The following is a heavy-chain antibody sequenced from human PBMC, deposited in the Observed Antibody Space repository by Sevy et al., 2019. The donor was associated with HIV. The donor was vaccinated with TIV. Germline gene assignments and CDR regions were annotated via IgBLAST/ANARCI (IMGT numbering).Heavy chain of an antibody. V-gene: IGHV3-23*01. J-gene: IGHJ4*02. CDR3: AKDRWLTGDTRPLDY. CDR2: ISATGGST. Sequence: GGSLRLSCAASGFTFTDYAMSWVRQAPGKGLEWVSGISATGGSTYYADSVKGRFTISRDDSRNTLYLYLQMNSLRAEDTALYYCAKDRWLTGDTRPLDYWGQETLVTVSS. D-gene: IGHD7-27*01. CDR1: GFTFTDYA.